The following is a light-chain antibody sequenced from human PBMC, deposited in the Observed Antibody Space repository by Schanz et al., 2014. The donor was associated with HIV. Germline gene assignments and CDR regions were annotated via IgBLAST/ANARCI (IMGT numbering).Light chain of an antibody. V-gene: IGLV1-44*01. CDR1: TSNVGSRS. Sequence: QSVLTQPPSASGTPGQRVTISCSGSTSNVGSRSVDWYQQFPGAAPKLLIYNTHLRPSGGPDRFSGSKSGTSASLTITGLKAEEDGDYYCEYCAVSLGGVVFGGGTKLTV. CDR3: EYCAVSLGGVV. CDR2: NTH. J-gene: IGLJ3*02.